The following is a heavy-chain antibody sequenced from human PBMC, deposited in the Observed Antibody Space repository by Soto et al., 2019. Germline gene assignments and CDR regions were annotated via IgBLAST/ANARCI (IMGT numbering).Heavy chain of an antibody. J-gene: IGHJ3*02. CDR2: IGGSGVST. CDR1: GFTFSSYA. V-gene: IGHV3-23*01. CDR3: ARDHNWKYDAFDI. Sequence: QPGGSLRLSCAASGFTFSSYAMNWVRQAPGKGLEWVSTIGGSGVSTYFADSVKGRFTISRDNSKNTLYLQMNSLTAEDTAVYYCARDHNWKYDAFDIWGEGTTVTVSS. D-gene: IGHD1-7*01.